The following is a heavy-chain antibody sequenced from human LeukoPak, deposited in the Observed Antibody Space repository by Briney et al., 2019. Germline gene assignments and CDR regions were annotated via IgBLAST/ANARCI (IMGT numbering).Heavy chain of an antibody. CDR1: GFSVSGIH. J-gene: IGHJ4*02. CDR3: AREIDY. CDR2: LYSGGAT. Sequence: GGTLRLSCVASGFSVSGIHMNWVRQAPGKDLEWVSGLYSGGATYYADSVKGRFTISRDNSKNTLYLQMNSLRAEDTAVYYCAREIDYWGQGTLVTVSS. V-gene: IGHV3-66*01.